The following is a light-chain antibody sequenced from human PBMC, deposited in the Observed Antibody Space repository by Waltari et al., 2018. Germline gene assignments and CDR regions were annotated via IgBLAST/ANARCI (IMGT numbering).Light chain of an antibody. CDR3: QTGGHGTWV. CDR1: SGHSSHV. Sequence: QLVLTQSPSASASLGASVKLTCTLSSGHSSHVIAWLQPQPEKGPRYLMKVNSDGSHSKGDEIPDRFSGSSSGAERYLTISSLQSEDEADYYCQTGGHGTWVFGGGTKLTVL. J-gene: IGLJ3*02. V-gene: IGLV4-69*01. CDR2: VNSDGSH.